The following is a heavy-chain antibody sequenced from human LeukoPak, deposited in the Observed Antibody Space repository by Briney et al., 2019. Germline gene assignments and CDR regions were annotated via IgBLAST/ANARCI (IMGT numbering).Heavy chain of an antibody. CDR1: GGSFSGYY. Sequence: SETLSLTCAVYGGSFSGYYWSWIRQPPGKGLEWIGEINHSGSTNYNPSLKSRVTISVDTSKNQFSLKLSSVTAADTAVYYCARGRRGGVQGYWGQGTLVTVSS. CDR3: ARGRRGGVQGY. D-gene: IGHD3-16*01. V-gene: IGHV4-34*01. J-gene: IGHJ4*02. CDR2: INHSGST.